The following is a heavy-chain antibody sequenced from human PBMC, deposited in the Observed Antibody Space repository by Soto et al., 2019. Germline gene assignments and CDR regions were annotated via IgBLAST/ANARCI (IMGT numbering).Heavy chain of an antibody. J-gene: IGHJ5*02. Sequence: QVQLVESGGGVVQPGRSLRLSCAASGFTFSSYGMHWVRQAPGKGLEWVAVIWYDGSNKYYADSVKGRFTISRDNSKNTLYLQINSLRAEDTAVYYCARDVLEGWFYPWGQGTLVTVSS. CDR2: IWYDGSNK. D-gene: IGHD3-3*01. CDR3: ARDVLEGWFYP. V-gene: IGHV3-33*01. CDR1: GFTFSSYG.